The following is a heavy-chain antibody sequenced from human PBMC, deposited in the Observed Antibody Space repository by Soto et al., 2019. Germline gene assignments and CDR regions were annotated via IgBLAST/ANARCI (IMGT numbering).Heavy chain of an antibody. CDR1: GFTFSSHW. Sequence: GGSLRLSCVASGFTFSSHWMHWVRQVPGKGLVWVSRISSDGIATSYADSVKGRFTISRDNAKNTLYLQMNSLRGDDTAVYYCARDALGYTYGYGSYWGQGTLVTV. V-gene: IGHV3-74*01. CDR2: ISSDGIAT. J-gene: IGHJ4*02. D-gene: IGHD5-18*01. CDR3: ARDALGYTYGYGSY.